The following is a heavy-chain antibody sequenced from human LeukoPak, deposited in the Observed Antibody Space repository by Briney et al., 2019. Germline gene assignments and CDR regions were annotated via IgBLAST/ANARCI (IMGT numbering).Heavy chain of an antibody. CDR3: ARDRGTFYDYWSGSYRTYGMDV. V-gene: IGHV6-1*01. D-gene: IGHD3-3*01. Sequence: ASQTLSLTCAISGDSVSSNTAAWNWIRQSPSRGLEWLGGTYYKSKWYNDYAVSVKSRITINADTSKNQFSPQLKSVTPEDSAVYYCARDRGTFYDYWSGSYRTYGMDVWGQGTTVTVSS. CDR2: TYYKSKWYN. J-gene: IGHJ6*02. CDR1: GDSVSSNTAA.